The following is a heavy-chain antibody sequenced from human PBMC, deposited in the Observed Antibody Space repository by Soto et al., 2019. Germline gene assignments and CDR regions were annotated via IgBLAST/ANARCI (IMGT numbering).Heavy chain of an antibody. J-gene: IGHJ5*02. V-gene: IGHV4-31*03. D-gene: IGHD4-17*01. CDR3: AREEATVRWFDP. Sequence: QVQLQESGPGLVKPSQTLSLTCTVSGGSISSGGYHWSWIRQHPGKGLEWIGYIYYSGSTYYNPSLKSRVTISVDTSKNQFSLKLSSVTAADTAVYYCAREEATVRWFDPWGQGTLVTVSS. CDR1: GGSISSGGYH. CDR2: IYYSGST.